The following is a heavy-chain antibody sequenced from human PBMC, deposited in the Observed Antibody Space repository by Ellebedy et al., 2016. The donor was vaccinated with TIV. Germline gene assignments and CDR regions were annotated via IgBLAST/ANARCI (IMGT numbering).Heavy chain of an antibody. D-gene: IGHD5-24*01. J-gene: IGHJ6*03. Sequence: GESLKISCKGSGYKFTSYWIGWVRQLPGKGLEWMGTIYPGDSEIRYSPSFQGQVTISADKSISTGYLQWSSLKASDTAMYYCARLRRDAYTWSWGPQNYYYMDVWGKGTTVIVSS. CDR3: ARLRRDAYTWSWGPQNYYYMDV. CDR2: IYPGDSEI. CDR1: GYKFTSYW. V-gene: IGHV5-51*01.